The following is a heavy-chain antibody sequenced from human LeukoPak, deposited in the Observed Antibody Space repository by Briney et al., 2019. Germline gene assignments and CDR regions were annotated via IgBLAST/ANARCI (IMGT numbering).Heavy chain of an antibody. Sequence: SETLSLTCAVYGGSFSGYYWSWIRQPPGKGLEWIGSIYYSGSTYYNPSLKSRVTISVDTSKNQFSLKLSSVTAADTAVYYCARVDYIEASVDYWGQGTLVTVSS. D-gene: IGHD4-11*01. CDR1: GGSFSGYY. J-gene: IGHJ4*02. V-gene: IGHV4-34*01. CDR2: IYYSGST. CDR3: ARVDYIEASVDY.